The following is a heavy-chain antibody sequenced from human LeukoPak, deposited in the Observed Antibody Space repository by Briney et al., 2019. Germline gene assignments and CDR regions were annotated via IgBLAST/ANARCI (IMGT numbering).Heavy chain of an antibody. V-gene: IGHV4-34*01. Sequence: SETLSLTCAVYGESFSGYYWSWIRQPPGKGLEWIGEINHSGSTNYNPSLKSRVTISVDTSKNQFSLKLSSVTAADTAVYYCARGRDYWGQGTLVTVSS. J-gene: IGHJ4*02. CDR2: INHSGST. CDR1: GESFSGYY. CDR3: ARGRDY.